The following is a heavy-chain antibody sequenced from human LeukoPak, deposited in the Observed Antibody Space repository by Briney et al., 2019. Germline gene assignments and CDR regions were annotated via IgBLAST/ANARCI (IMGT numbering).Heavy chain of an antibody. CDR1: GFTVSSNS. D-gene: IGHD1-26*01. J-gene: IGHJ4*02. Sequence: GGSLRLSCTVSGFTVSSNSMSWVRQAPGKGLEWVGIISYDGGNTYYADSVKGRFTITRDNSKNTLYLRMNSLRDEDTAVYYCAKGEHDYWGQGTLVTVSS. CDR2: ISYDGGNT. V-gene: IGHV3-30*18. CDR3: AKGEHDY.